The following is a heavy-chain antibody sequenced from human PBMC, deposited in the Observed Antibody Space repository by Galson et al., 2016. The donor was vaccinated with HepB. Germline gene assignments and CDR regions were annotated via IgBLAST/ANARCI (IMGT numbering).Heavy chain of an antibody. D-gene: IGHD2-15*01. CDR1: GYTFSSHD. V-gene: IGHV1-3*04. Sequence: SVKVSCKASGYTFSSHDTHWVRQAPGQRLEWMGWINIGNGNTKYSQKLQGRFTITRDTSASTVYMELSGLRSDDTSVYYCAREKVRSLLAFDIWGQGTMVTVSS. J-gene: IGHJ3*02. CDR3: AREKVRSLLAFDI. CDR2: INIGNGNT.